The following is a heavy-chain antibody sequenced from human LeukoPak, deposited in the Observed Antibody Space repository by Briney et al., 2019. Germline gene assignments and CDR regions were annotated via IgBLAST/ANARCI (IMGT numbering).Heavy chain of an antibody. CDR2: ISSSSSYI. V-gene: IGHV3-21*01. CDR1: GFTFSSYS. D-gene: IGHD3-3*01. CDR3: ARDRMAIFGVVTEYFQH. Sequence: KPGGSLRLSCAASGFTFSSYSMNWVRQAPGKGLEWVSSISSSSSYIYYADSVKGRFTISRDNAKNSLYLQMNSLRAEDTAVYYCARDRMAIFGVVTEYFQHWGQGTLVTVSS. J-gene: IGHJ1*01.